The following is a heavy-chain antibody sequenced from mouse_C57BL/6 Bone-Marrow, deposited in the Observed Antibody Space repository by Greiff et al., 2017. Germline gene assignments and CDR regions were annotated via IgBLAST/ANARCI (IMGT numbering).Heavy chain of an antibody. CDR1: GYTFTDYY. J-gene: IGHJ3*01. Sequence: SGPVLVKPGASVKMSCKASGYTFTDYYMNWVKQSHGKSLEWIGVINPYNGGTSYNQKFKGKATLTVDKSSSTAYMELNSLTSEDSAVYYCARDYYGSSWAYWGQGTLVTVSA. D-gene: IGHD1-1*01. V-gene: IGHV1-19*01. CDR2: INPYNGGT. CDR3: ARDYYGSSWAY.